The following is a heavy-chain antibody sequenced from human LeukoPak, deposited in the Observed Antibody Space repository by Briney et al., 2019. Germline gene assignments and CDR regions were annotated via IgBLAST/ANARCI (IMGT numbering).Heavy chain of an antibody. Sequence: ASVKVSCKASGYTFTSYAIHWVRQAPGQRLEWMGWISAGNGNTKYSQNFQGRVTFISNTSATTAFMELSSLRSEDAAVYYCARDSGSGSNDYWGQGTLATVSS. D-gene: IGHD1-26*01. CDR1: GYTFTSYA. CDR2: ISAGNGNT. CDR3: ARDSGSGSNDY. V-gene: IGHV1-3*01. J-gene: IGHJ4*02.